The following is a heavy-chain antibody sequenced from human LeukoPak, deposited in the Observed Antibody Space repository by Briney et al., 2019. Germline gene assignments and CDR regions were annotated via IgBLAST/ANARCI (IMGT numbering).Heavy chain of an antibody. J-gene: IGHJ4*02. Sequence: PGGSLRLSCAASGFTFSSYEMNWVRQAPGKGLEWVSYISSSGSTIYYADSVKGRFTISRDNAKNSLYLQMNSLRAEDTAVYYCAKEGKTRNWNYYQAKAVYWGQGTLVTVSS. CDR2: ISSSGSTI. D-gene: IGHD1-7*01. CDR3: AKEGKTRNWNYYQAKAVY. CDR1: GFTFSSYE. V-gene: IGHV3-48*03.